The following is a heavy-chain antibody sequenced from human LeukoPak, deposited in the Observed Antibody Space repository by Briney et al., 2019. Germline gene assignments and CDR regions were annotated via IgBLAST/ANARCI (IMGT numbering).Heavy chain of an antibody. J-gene: IGHJ4*02. CDR3: ARDQTWIQLWSYFDY. CDR2: IYSGGST. D-gene: IGHD5-18*01. Sequence: GGSLRLSCASSGLTVSSNYMSWVRQAPGKGLEWVSVIYSGGSTYYADSVKGRFTISRDNSKNTLYLQMNSLRAEDTAVYYCARDQTWIQLWSYFDYWGQGTLVTVSS. CDR1: GLTVSSNY. V-gene: IGHV3-53*05.